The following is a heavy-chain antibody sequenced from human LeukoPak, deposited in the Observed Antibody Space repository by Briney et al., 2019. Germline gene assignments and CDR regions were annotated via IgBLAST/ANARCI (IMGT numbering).Heavy chain of an antibody. CDR2: IIPIFGTA. CDR3: ASPRFGAAPFDY. CDR1: GGTFSSYA. J-gene: IGHJ4*02. V-gene: IGHV1-69*05. D-gene: IGHD3-10*01. Sequence: ASVKVSCKASGGTFSSYAIGWVRQAPGQGLEWMGGIIPIFGTANYAQKFQGRVTITTDESTSTAYMELSSLRSEDTAVYYCASPRFGAAPFDYWGQGTLVTVSS.